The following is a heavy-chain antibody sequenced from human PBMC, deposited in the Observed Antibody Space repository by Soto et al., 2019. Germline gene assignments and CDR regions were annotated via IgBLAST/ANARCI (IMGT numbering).Heavy chain of an antibody. CDR1: DGSFSDYY. D-gene: IGHD2-15*01. J-gene: IGHJ4*02. V-gene: IGHV4-34*01. CDR2: INHSGST. CDR3: ARGDLKYSY. Sequence: PSETLSLTCAVYDGSFSDYYWSWIRQPPGRGLEWIGEINHSGSTNYNPSLKSRVTISVDTSKNQFSLKLSSVTAADTAVYYCARGDLKYSYWGQGTLVTVSS.